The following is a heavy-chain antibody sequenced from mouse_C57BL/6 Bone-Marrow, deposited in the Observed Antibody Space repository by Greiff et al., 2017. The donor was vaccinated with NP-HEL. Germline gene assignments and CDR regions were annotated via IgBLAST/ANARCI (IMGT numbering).Heavy chain of an antibody. CDR2: IWSGGST. CDR3: ARNSAYDYDVAY. CDR1: GFSLTSYG. V-gene: IGHV2-2*01. D-gene: IGHD2-4*01. J-gene: IGHJ3*01. Sequence: VQLKESGPGLVQPSQSLSITCTVSGFSLTSYGVHWVRQSPGKGLEWLGVIWSGGSTDYNAAFISRLSISKDNSTSHVFFQMTSLRADDTAIYYCARNSAYDYDVAYWGQGTLVTVSA.